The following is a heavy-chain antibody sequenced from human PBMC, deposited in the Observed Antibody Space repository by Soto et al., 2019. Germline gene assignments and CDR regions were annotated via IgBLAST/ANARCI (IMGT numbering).Heavy chain of an antibody. V-gene: IGHV4-39*01. D-gene: IGHD3-3*01. CDR1: GGSISSSSYY. CDR2: IYYSGST. CDR3: ARQSPVGYAFWSGYYTLNWFDP. Sequence: QLQLQESGPGLVKPSETLSLTCTISGGSISSSSYYWGWIRQPPGKGLEWIGSIYYSGSTYYNPSLKSRVSISVDTSKNQFSLKLSSVTAADTAVYYCARQSPVGYAFWSGYYTLNWFDPWGQGTLVTVSS. J-gene: IGHJ5*02.